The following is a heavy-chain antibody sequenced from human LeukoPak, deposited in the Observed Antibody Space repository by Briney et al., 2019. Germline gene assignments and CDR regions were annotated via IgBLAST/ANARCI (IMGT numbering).Heavy chain of an antibody. V-gene: IGHV4-59*01. CDR3: ARTGSTVTILYPFDH. D-gene: IGHD4-17*01. CDR2: IYYSGST. Sequence: PSETLSLTCTVSGGSISSYDWSWIRQPPGKGLEWIAYIYYSGSTNYNPSLKSRVSISVDTSKNQFSLKLISVNAADTAVYYCARTGSTVTILYPFDHWGQATLVTVSS. J-gene: IGHJ4*02. CDR1: GGSISSYD.